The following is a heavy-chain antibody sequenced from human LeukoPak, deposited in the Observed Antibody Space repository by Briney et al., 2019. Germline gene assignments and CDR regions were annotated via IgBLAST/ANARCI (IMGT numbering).Heavy chain of an antibody. Sequence: PSETLSFTCTVSGGSISSYYWSWLRQPQGQGLEWIEYIYYSGSTNYNPSLKSRVTISVDTSKNQSSLKLSSVTAAGTAVYYCARKGFSGFNVWGQGTTVTVSS. CDR1: GGSISSYY. V-gene: IGHV4-59*08. D-gene: IGHD3-22*01. J-gene: IGHJ6*02. CDR3: ARKGFSGFNV. CDR2: IYYSGST.